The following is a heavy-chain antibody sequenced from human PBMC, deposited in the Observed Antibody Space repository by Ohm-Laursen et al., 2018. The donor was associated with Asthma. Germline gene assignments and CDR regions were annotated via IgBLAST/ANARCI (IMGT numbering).Heavy chain of an antibody. D-gene: IGHD1-26*01. V-gene: IGHV4-31*03. CDR1: GGSISSGGYY. CDR2: IYHSGSA. J-gene: IGHJ3*02. Sequence: TLSLTCSVSGGSISSGGYYWSWIRQYPGKGLEWIGYIYHSGSAYYNPSLESRLTMSVDTSQNHFSLKLSSVTAADTAVYYCARDSIFTGSYLDAFDIWGQGTMVTVSS. CDR3: ARDSIFTGSYLDAFDI.